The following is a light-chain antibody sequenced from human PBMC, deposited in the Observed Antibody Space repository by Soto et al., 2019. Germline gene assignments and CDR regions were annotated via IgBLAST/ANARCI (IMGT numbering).Light chain of an antibody. CDR1: QSVENY. CDR2: DTS. Sequence: EIVLTQSPATLSLSPGERATLSCRASQSVENYLAWFQQKRGQAPRLLIYDTSNRAAGIPARFSGSGSGTDFTLTISSLEPEDFAVYYCHQRYILPPLTFGGGTKVDIK. J-gene: IGKJ4*01. CDR3: HQRYILPPLT. V-gene: IGKV3-11*01.